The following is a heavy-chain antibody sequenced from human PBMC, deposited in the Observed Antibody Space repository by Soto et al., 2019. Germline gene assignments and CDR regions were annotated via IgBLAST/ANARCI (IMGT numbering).Heavy chain of an antibody. V-gene: IGHV3-15*07. Sequence: EVQLVESGGGLVKPGESLRLSCVASGFPFTTVWMNWVRQAPGKGPEWLGRVKTKAEGATTDYAAPAKGRFTILRDDSINPVYLQMTSLRIEDTALYYCTSRIRTTNDNWGQGTLVTVSS. D-gene: IGHD1-1*01. CDR3: TSRIRTTNDN. CDR2: VKTKAEGATT. CDR1: GFPFTTVW. J-gene: IGHJ4*02.